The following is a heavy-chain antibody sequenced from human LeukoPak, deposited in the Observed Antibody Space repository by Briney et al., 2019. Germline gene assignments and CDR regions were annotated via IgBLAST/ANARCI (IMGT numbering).Heavy chain of an antibody. Sequence: PGGSLRLSCSASGFTFSKYAMHWVRQAPGKGLEYVSALSSNGGRRFYADSVKGRFTISRDNSKNTLSLQMNSLRAEDTAVYYCATETDDYWGQGTLVTVSS. V-gene: IGHV3-64*04. J-gene: IGHJ4*02. CDR2: LSSNGGRR. CDR3: ATETDDY. D-gene: IGHD2-21*02. CDR1: GFTFSKYA.